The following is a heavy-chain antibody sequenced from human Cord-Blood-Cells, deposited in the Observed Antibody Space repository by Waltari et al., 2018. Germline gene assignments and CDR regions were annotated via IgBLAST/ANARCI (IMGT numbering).Heavy chain of an antibody. CDR2: ISWNSGSI. CDR3: AKGPGWFYFDY. J-gene: IGHJ4*02. Sequence: EVQLVESGGGLVQPGRSLRLSCAASGFTFDAYAMHWVRQAPGKGLEWVSGISWNSGSIGYADSVKGRFTISRDNAKNSLYLQMNSLRAEDTALYYCAKGPGWFYFDYWGQGTLVTVSS. D-gene: IGHD6-19*01. CDR1: GFTFDAYA. V-gene: IGHV3-9*01.